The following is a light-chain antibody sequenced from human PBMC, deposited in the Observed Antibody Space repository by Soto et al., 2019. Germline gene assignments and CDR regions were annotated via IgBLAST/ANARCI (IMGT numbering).Light chain of an antibody. CDR3: QQYNSYTRT. V-gene: IGKV1-5*03. Sequence: DIQLTQSPSTLSASVGDRVTLTCRASRSVLNWLAWYQQKPGKAPKLLIYKASSLQSGVPSRFSGSGSGTEFTLTISSLQPDDFATYYCQQYNSYTRTFGQGTKVEI. CDR2: KAS. J-gene: IGKJ1*01. CDR1: RSVLNW.